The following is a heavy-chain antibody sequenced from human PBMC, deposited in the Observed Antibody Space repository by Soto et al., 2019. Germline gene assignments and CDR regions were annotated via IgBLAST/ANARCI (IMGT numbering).Heavy chain of an antibody. Sequence: SETLSLTCTVSGDSVNSENSYWNWIRQAPWKGPEWIGYIYYNGGTNYNPSLKSRATLLLDTPTNQFSLTLTSVTAAATAVYYCARDCGQGRGVIVHYLGRGXLVTVSS. CDR3: ARDCGQGRGVIVHY. J-gene: IGHJ4*02. CDR1: GDSVNSENSY. D-gene: IGHD3-16*02. CDR2: IYYNGGT. V-gene: IGHV4-61*01.